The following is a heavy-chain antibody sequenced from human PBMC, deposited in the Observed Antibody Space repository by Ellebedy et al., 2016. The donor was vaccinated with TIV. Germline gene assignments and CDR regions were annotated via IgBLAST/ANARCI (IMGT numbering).Heavy chain of an antibody. J-gene: IGHJ6*02. V-gene: IGHV6-1*01. CDR1: GDSVSTDIG. CDR3: AKGWFGSGMGV. Sequence: SETLSLTCVISGDSVSTDIGWHWIRQSPPRGLEWLGRTYYRSKWNNDYSVSLKSRITINPDTSKNLFSLQLNSVTPEDTAVYYCAKGWFGSGMGVWGQGTTVTVSS. D-gene: IGHD3-10*01. CDR2: TYYRSKWNN.